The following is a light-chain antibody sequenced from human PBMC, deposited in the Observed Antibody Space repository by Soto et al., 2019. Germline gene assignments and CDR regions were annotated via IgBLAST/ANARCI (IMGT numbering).Light chain of an antibody. V-gene: IGKV1-9*01. CDR2: AAS. CDR1: QVISTS. J-gene: IGKJ5*01. CDR3: QQLFDSPIT. Sequence: DIQLTQSPSFLSPSIGEIVTITCRASQVISTSLAWYQVKPGKAPKLLIYAASTLESGVPSRFSATVSGTEFSLTITSLQPEDFATYYCQQLFDSPITFGQGTRLEIK.